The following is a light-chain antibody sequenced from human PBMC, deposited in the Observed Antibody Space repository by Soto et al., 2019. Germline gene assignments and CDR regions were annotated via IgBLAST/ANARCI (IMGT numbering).Light chain of an antibody. J-gene: IGKJ4*01. CDR3: QQYNNWPGLT. CDR2: GAS. CDR1: QSVSSN. V-gene: IGKV3D-15*01. Sequence: EIVMTQSPATLSVSPGERATLSCRASQSVSSNLAWYQQKPGQAPRLLIYGASTRATGIPARFSGSGSGTEFTLTISSLQSEDFAVYYCQQYNNWPGLTFGGGTKV.